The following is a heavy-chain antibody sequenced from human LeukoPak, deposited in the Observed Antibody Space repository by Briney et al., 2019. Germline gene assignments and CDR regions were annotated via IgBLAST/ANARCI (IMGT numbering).Heavy chain of an antibody. Sequence: AGGSLRLSCAASGFTFSNYGMHWVRQAPGKGLEWVALIWYDGSNKDYVDSVKGRFTISRDNSKSTLYLQMNSLRAEDTAVYYCARDCDYYGSGSYPNYFDFWGQGTLVTVSS. V-gene: IGHV3-33*01. CDR2: IWYDGSNK. CDR1: GFTFSNYG. CDR3: ARDCDYYGSGSYPNYFDF. J-gene: IGHJ4*02. D-gene: IGHD3-10*01.